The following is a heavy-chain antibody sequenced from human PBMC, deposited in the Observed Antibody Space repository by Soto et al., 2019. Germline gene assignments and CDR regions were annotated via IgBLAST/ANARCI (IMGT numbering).Heavy chain of an antibody. D-gene: IGHD6-6*01. CDR2: IIPIFGTA. CDR3: ARIPRTIAARPGGAYYFDY. Sequence: SVKVSCKASGGTFSSYAISWVRQAPGQGLEWMGGIIPIFGTANYAQKFQGRVTITADESTSTAYMELSSLRSEDTAVYYCARIPRTIAARPGGAYYFDYWGQGTLVTVSS. V-gene: IGHV1-69*13. J-gene: IGHJ4*02. CDR1: GGTFSSYA.